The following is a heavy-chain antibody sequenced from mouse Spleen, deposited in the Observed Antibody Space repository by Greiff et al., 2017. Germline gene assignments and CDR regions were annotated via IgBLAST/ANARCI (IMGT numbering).Heavy chain of an antibody. V-gene: IGHV5-9-1*01. J-gene: IGHJ2*01. CDR2: ISSGGSYT. Sequence: EVKLVESGGGLVKPGGSLKLSCAASGFTFSSYAMSWVRQTPEKRLEWVATISSGGSYTYYPDSVKGRFTISRDNAKNTLYLQMSSLRSENTAMYYCARLYDYGPFDYWGQGTTLTVSS. CDR1: GFTFSSYA. D-gene: IGHD2-4*01. CDR3: ARLYDYGPFDY.